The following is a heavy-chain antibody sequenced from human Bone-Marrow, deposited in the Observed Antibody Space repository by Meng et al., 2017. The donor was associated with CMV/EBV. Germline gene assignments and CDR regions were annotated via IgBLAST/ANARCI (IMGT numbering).Heavy chain of an antibody. CDR1: GFTFSSYA. J-gene: IGHJ6*02. D-gene: IGHD3-10*01. V-gene: IGHV3-30-3*01. Sequence: GESLKISCAASGFTFSSYAMHWVRQAPGKGLEWVAVISYDGSNKYYADSVKGRFTISRDNAKNSLYLQMNSLRAEDTAVYYCARARARGLKYDYYGMDVWGQGTTVTVSS. CDR2: ISYDGSNK. CDR3: ARARARGLKYDYYGMDV.